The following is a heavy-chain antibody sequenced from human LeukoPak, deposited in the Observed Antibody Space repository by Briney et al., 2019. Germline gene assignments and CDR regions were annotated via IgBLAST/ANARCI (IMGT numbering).Heavy chain of an antibody. V-gene: IGHV4-59*01. CDR1: GGSISSYY. CDR3: ARERDGYNHMMDAFDI. CDR2: IYYSGST. J-gene: IGHJ3*02. D-gene: IGHD5-24*01. Sequence: SETLSLTCTVSGGSISSYYWSWIRQPPGKGLEWIWYIYYSGSTNSNPSLTSRVPISVATSKNQYSLKLSSVAAADKAVYYWARERDGYNHMMDAFDIWGQGTMVTVSS.